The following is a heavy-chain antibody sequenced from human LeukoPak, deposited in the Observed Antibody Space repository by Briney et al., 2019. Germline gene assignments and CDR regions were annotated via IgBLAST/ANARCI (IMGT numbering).Heavy chain of an antibody. V-gene: IGHV4-34*01. CDR1: GGSFSGYY. J-gene: IGHJ6*03. D-gene: IGHD5-12*01. CDR2: INHSGST. Sequence: SETLSLTCAVYGGSFSGYYWRWIRQPPGKGLEWVGEINHSGSTNYNPSLKSRGTISVDTSKNQFSLKLSSRTAADAAVYYCARGPREGGYDHNPSRYYYYYMDVWGKGTTVTVSS. CDR3: ARGPREGGYDHNPSRYYYYYMDV.